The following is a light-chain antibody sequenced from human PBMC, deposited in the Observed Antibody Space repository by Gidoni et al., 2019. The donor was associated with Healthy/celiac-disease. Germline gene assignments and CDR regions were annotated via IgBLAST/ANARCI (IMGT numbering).Light chain of an antibody. Sequence: QSALTPPPSASGSPGQSVTISCTGTSSDVGGYNYVSWYQQHPGNAPKLMIYEVSKRPSGVPDRFSGSKSGNTASLTVSGLQAEDEADYYCSSYAGSNNFPVVFGGGTKLTVL. V-gene: IGLV2-8*01. J-gene: IGLJ2*01. CDR2: EVS. CDR3: SSYAGSNNFPVV. CDR1: SSDVGGYNY.